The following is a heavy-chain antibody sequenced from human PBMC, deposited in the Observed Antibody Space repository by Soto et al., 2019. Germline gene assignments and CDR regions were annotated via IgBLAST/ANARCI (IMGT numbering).Heavy chain of an antibody. CDR3: AKDLGHAAAANEGYYGMDV. Sequence: GGSLRLSCAASGFTFSSYGMHWVRQAPGKGLEWVAVISYDGSNKYYADSVKGRFTISRDNSKNTLYLQMNSLRAEDTAVYYCAKDLGHAAAANEGYYGMDVWGQGTTVTVSS. CDR2: ISYDGSNK. V-gene: IGHV3-30*18. CDR1: GFTFSSYG. J-gene: IGHJ6*02. D-gene: IGHD6-13*01.